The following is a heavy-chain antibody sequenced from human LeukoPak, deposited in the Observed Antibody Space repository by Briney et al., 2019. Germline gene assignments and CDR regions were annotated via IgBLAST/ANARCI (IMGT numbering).Heavy chain of an antibody. V-gene: IGHV3-23*01. D-gene: IGHD6-19*01. CDR3: AKGVAVASPYYFDY. CDR2: ISGSGSST. Sequence: GGSLRLSCAASGFTFSSYAMSWVCQAPGKGLEWVSPISGSGSSTHYADSVKGRFTISRDNSKNTLYLQMNSLRAEDTAVYYCAKGVAVASPYYFDYWGQGTLVTVSS. J-gene: IGHJ4*02. CDR1: GFTFSSYA.